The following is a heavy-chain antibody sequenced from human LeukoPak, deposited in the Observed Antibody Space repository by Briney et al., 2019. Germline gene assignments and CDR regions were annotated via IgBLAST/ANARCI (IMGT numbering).Heavy chain of an antibody. CDR2: ISGSGGST. J-gene: IGHJ4*02. V-gene: IGHV3-23*01. D-gene: IGHD6-19*01. CDR1: RFTFRSYA. Sequence: GGSLRLSCAASRFTFRSYAMSWVRQAPGKGLDWVSAISGSGGSTYYADSVKGRFTISRDNSKNTLYLQMNSLRAEDTAVYYCVKEGYSSGWNYFDYWGQGTLVTVSS. CDR3: VKEGYSSGWNYFDY.